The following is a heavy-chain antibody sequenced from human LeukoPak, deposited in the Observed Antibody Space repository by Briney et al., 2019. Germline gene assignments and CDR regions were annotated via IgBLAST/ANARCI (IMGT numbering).Heavy chain of an antibody. CDR2: IYTSGST. Sequence: SETLSLTCSVSGGSISSGSYYWTWVRQPAGRGLEWIGRIYTSGSTNYNPSLKSRVTISIDTSKNHFSLKLTSVTAADTAVYYCARDIGTGWFASQGHNWFDPWGQGTLVTVSS. D-gene: IGHD6-19*01. CDR1: GGSISSGSYY. CDR3: ARDIGTGWFASQGHNWFDP. J-gene: IGHJ5*02. V-gene: IGHV4-61*02.